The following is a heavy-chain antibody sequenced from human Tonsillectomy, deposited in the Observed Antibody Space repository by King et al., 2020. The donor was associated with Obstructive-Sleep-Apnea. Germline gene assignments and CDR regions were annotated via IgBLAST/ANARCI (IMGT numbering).Heavy chain of an antibody. CDR2: ISYDGSNK. V-gene: IGHV3-30*04. D-gene: IGHD3-10*01. J-gene: IGHJ6*02. CDR1: GFTFSSYA. CDR3: ARDFIMVRGANYYYSGMDV. Sequence: QVQLVESGGGVVQPGRSLRLSCAASGFTFSSYAMHWVRQAPGKGLEWVAVISYDGSNKYYADSVKGRFTISRDNSKNTLYLQMNSLRAEDTAVYYCARDFIMVRGANYYYSGMDVWGQGTTVTVSS.